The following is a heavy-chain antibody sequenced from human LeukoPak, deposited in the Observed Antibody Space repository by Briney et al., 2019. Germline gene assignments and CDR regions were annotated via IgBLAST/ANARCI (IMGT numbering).Heavy chain of an antibody. V-gene: IGHV1-46*01. CDR2: INPSGGST. CDR3: AVWELHRNDAFDI. J-gene: IGHJ3*02. CDR1: GYTFTSYY. D-gene: IGHD1-26*01. Sequence: ASVKVSRKASGYTFTSYYMHWVRQAPGQGLEWMGIINPSGGSTSYAQKFQGRVTMTRDTSTSTVYMELSSLRSEDTAVYYCAVWELHRNDAFDIWGQGTMVTVSS.